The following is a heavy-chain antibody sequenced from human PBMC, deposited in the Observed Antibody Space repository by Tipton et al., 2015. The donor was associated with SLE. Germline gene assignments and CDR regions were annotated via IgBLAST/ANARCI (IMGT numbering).Heavy chain of an antibody. CDR2: IKQDGSEK. CDR1: GGSFSGYY. V-gene: IGHV3-7*03. D-gene: IGHD2-15*01. CDR3: ARGYCSGGSCSYWYFDL. Sequence: LSLTCAVYGGSFSGYYWSWVRQAPGKGLEWVANIKQDGSEKYYVDSVKGRFTISRDNAKNSLYLQMNSLRAEDTAVYYCARGYCSGGSCSYWYFDLWGRGTLVTVSS. J-gene: IGHJ2*01.